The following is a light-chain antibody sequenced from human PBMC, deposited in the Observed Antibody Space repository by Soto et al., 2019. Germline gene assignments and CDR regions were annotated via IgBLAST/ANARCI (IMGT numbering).Light chain of an antibody. CDR2: GNS. CDR1: SSNIGAGYD. V-gene: IGLV1-40*01. Sequence: QSVLTQPPSVSGAPGQRVTISCTGSSSNIGAGYDVHWYQQLPGTAPKLLIYGNSNRPSGVPDRFSGSKSGTSASLAITGPQAEDDAEYYCQSYDSSLSGYVFGTGTKFTVL. CDR3: QSYDSSLSGYV. J-gene: IGLJ1*01.